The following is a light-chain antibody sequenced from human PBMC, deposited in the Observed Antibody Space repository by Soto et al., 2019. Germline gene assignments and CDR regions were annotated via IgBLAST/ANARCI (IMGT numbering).Light chain of an antibody. V-gene: IGKV3-15*01. J-gene: IGKJ4*01. Sequence: EKVMTQSPAALSVSPGERATLSCRASQSVNSNLAWYQRKPGQAPRLLLYGASTRATGIPARFSGSASGTEFTLPISSLHSEDSAVYCCQQYNDWPLTFGGGTKVEIK. CDR2: GAS. CDR1: QSVNSN. CDR3: QQYNDWPLT.